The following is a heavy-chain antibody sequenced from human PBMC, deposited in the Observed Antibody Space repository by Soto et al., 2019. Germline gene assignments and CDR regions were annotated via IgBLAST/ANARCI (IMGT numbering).Heavy chain of an antibody. CDR1: GYTFTSYD. CDR2: MNPNSGNT. CDR3: AREISGSYRFDY. V-gene: IGHV1-8*01. J-gene: IGHJ4*02. Sequence: RASVKVSCKASGYTFTSYDINWVRQATGQGLEWMGWMNPNSGNTGYAQKFQGRVTMTRNTSISTAYMELSSLRSEDTAVYYCAREISGSYRFDYWGQGTLVTVSS. D-gene: IGHD1-26*01.